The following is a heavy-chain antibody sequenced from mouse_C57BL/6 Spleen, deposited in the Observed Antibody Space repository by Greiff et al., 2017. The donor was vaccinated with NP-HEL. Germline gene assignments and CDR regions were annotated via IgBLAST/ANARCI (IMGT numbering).Heavy chain of an antibody. Sequence: EVKLMESGGGLVQPGGSLSLSCAASGFTFTDYSMSWVRQPPGKALEWLGYIRNRANGYTSEYSASVKGRFTIYRANSQSFLHLQMIASRAEASATYDCGIYKSAMDYWGQGTSVTVSS. CDR2: IRNRANGYTS. CDR1: GFTFTDYS. V-gene: IGHV7-3*01. J-gene: IGHJ4*01. CDR3: GIYKSAMDY.